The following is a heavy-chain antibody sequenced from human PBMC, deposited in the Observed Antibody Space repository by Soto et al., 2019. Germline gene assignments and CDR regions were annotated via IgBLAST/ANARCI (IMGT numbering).Heavy chain of an antibody. CDR2: IYYSGST. V-gene: IGHV4-39*01. J-gene: IGHJ6*03. CDR3: ARLFYSSSWYYYYYYMDV. CDR1: GGSISSSSYY. Sequence: QLQLQESGPGLVKPSKTLSLTCTVSGGSISSSSYYWGWIRQPPGKGLEWIGSIYYSGSTYYNPSLKSRVTISVDTSKNQFSLKLSSVTAADTAVYYCARLFYSSSWYYYYYYMDVWGKGTTVTVSS. D-gene: IGHD6-13*01.